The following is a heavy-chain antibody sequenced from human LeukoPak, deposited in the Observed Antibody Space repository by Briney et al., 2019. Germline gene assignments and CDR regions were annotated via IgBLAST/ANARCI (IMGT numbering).Heavy chain of an antibody. CDR2: ISGSGDST. D-gene: IGHD2-21*02. V-gene: IGHV3-23*01. CDR1: GFTLRSYV. CDR3: AKDRLLNCRGDCYIFDY. Sequence: PGGSLRLSCVASGFTLRSYVMNWVRQTPGKGLEWVSSISGSGDSTFYADSVKGRFSISRDNSKNTLYLQVNGLRTEDTAAYYCAKDRLLNCRGDCYIFDYWGQGTVVTVSS. J-gene: IGHJ4*02.